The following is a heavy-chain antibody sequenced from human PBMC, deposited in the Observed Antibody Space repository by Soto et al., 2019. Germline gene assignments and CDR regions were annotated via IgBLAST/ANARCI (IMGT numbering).Heavy chain of an antibody. Sequence: ASVKVSCKASGYTFTSYDINWVRQATGQGLEWMGWMNPNSGNTGYAQKFQGRVTMTRNTSISTAYMELGSLRSEDTAVYYCASYSGSYRGSTYGMDVWGQGTTVTVSS. CDR2: MNPNSGNT. CDR3: ASYSGSYRGSTYGMDV. V-gene: IGHV1-8*01. D-gene: IGHD1-26*01. J-gene: IGHJ6*02. CDR1: GYTFTSYD.